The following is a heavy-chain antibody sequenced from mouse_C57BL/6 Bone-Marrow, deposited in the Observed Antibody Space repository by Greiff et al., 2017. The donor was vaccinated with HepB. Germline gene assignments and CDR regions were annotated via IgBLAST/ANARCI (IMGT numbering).Heavy chain of an antibody. V-gene: IGHV2-5*01. CDR1: GFSLTSYG. CDR2: IWIGGST. Sequence: VQVVESGPGLVQPSQSLSITCTVSGFSLTSYGVHWVRQSPGKGLEWLGVIWIGGSTDYNAAFMSRLSITKDNSKSQVFFKMNSLQADDTAIYYCAKKIYEDYYAMDYWGQGTSVTVSS. CDR3: AKKIYEDYYAMDY. J-gene: IGHJ4*01. D-gene: IGHD1-1*01.